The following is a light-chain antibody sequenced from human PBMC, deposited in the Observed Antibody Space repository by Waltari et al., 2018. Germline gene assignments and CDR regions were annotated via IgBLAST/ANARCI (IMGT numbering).Light chain of an antibody. V-gene: IGLV7-46*01. CDR1: SGAVTSGHF. Sequence: QAVVTQEPSLTVYPGGTVTLTCGSSSGAVTSGHFPYWFQQKPGQAPRTLIYDTSNKHSWTPARFSGSLLGGKAALTLSGAQPEDEAEYYCLLSYSATRRVFGGGTKLTVL. CDR2: DTS. CDR3: LLSYSATRRV. J-gene: IGLJ3*02.